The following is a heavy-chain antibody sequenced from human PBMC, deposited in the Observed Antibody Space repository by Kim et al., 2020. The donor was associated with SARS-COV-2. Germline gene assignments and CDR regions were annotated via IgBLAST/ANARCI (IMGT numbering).Heavy chain of an antibody. CDR3: ARDSMFTSGYYDPFYYYMDV. V-gene: IGHV3-30*07. J-gene: IGHJ6*03. Sequence: RLPISRDNAKNTLYLQMNSLRAEDTAVYYCARDSMFTSGYYDPFYYYMDVWGKGTTVTVSS. D-gene: IGHD3-16*01.